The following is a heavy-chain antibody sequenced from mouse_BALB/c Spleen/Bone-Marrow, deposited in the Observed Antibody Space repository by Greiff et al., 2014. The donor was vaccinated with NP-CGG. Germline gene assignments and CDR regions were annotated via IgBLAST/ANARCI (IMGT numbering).Heavy chain of an antibody. Sequence: LVESGAELAKPGASVKMSRKASGYTFTSYWMHWVKQRPGQGLEWIGYINPSTGYTEYNQKFKDKATLTADKSSSTAYMQLSSLTSEDSAVYFCARGRFAYWGQGTLVTVSA. V-gene: IGHV1-7*01. CDR2: INPSTGYT. CDR1: GYTFTSYW. J-gene: IGHJ3*01. CDR3: ARGRFAY.